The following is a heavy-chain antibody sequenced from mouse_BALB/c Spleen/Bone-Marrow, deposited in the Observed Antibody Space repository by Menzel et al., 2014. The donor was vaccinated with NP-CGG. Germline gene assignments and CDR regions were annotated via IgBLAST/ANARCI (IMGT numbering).Heavy chain of an antibody. CDR3: ARFYRYDGFAY. V-gene: IGHV1-7*01. Sequence: QVQLKQSGAELAKPGASVKMSCKASGYTLTNYWMHWVKQRPGQGLEWIGYINPSTGYTEYNQKFKDKATLTADKSSSTAYMQLSSLTSEDSAVYYCARFYRYDGFAYWGQGTLVTVSA. D-gene: IGHD2-14*01. J-gene: IGHJ3*01. CDR1: GYTLTNYW. CDR2: INPSTGYT.